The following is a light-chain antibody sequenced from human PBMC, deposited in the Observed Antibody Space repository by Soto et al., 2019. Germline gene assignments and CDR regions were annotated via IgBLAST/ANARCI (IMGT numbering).Light chain of an antibody. CDR1: SNDVGTYYL. Sequence: QSALTQPASVSGSPGQSITISCTGTSNDVGTYYLVSWYQQDPGKAPKLMIYEGSKRPSGVSNRFSGSQSGNTASLTISGLRAEDEADYYCCSYAGTSSYVFGTGTKLTVL. J-gene: IGLJ1*01. CDR2: EGS. CDR3: CSYAGTSSYV. V-gene: IGLV2-23*01.